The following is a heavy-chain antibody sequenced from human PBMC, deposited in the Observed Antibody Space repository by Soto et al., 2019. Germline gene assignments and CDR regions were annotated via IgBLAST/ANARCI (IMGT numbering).Heavy chain of an antibody. D-gene: IGHD3-22*01. CDR2: IIPIFGTA. Sequence: SMKVSCKASGGTFSSYAISWVRQAPGQGLEWMGGIIPIFGTANYAQKFQGRVTITADESTSTAYMELSSLRSEDTAVYYCARVRPDYYDSSGYGLGAFDIWGQGTMVTVSS. CDR3: ARVRPDYYDSSGYGLGAFDI. V-gene: IGHV1-69*13. CDR1: GGTFSSYA. J-gene: IGHJ3*02.